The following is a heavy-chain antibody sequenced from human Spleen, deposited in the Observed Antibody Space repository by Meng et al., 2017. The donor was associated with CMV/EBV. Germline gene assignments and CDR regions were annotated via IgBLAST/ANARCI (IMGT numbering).Heavy chain of an antibody. CDR2: INPNGGRT. CDR3: AGARRGRSDSSPEQI. V-gene: IGHV1-46*04. D-gene: IGHD3-16*01. Sequence: ASVKVSCKTSAYTFTNYYIHWVRQAPGQGLEWMGIINPNGGRTTYEQKLQGRVTMTRDTSTSTIYMELNSLTSEDTAVYFCAGARRGRSDSSPEQIWGQGTMVTVSS. J-gene: IGHJ3*02. CDR1: AYTFTNYY.